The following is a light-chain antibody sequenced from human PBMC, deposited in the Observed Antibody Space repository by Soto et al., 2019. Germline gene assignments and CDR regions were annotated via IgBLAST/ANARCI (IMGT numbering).Light chain of an antibody. CDR2: EVS. CDR1: RSDVGGYHY. J-gene: IGLJ2*01. V-gene: IGLV2-14*01. Sequence: QSALTQPRSVSGSPGQSVSISCTGTRSDVGGYHYVSWYQQHPGKAPKLMIYEVSNRPSGVSNRFSGSKSGNTASLTISGLQAEDEADYYCSSYTSSSTYVVFGGGTQLTVL. CDR3: SSYTSSSTYVV.